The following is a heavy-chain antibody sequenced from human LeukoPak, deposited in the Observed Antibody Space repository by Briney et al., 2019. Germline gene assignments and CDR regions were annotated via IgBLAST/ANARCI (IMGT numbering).Heavy chain of an antibody. Sequence: GASVKVSCKASGYTVTGYHMHWVRQAPGQGLEGMGWINPNSGGTNYAQKFEGRVTMTRDTSINTAYMELSRLRSDDTAVYYCAGDMVRGVILRRVLEYWGQGTLVTVSS. D-gene: IGHD3-10*01. J-gene: IGHJ4*02. CDR3: AGDMVRGVILRRVLEY. V-gene: IGHV1-2*02. CDR2: INPNSGGT. CDR1: GYTVTGYH.